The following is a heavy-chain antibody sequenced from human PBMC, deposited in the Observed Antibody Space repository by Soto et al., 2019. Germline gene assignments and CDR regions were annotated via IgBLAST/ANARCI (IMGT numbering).Heavy chain of an antibody. V-gene: IGHV1-69*01. CDR2: IVPLFGSA. CDR3: TSRASPTWQKFPFFDL. J-gene: IGHJ1*01. D-gene: IGHD3-3*01. Sequence: QVQLMQSGTEVKKPGSSVKVSCKASGGTFSNYAINWVRQAPGQGLEWMGGIVPLFGSANYAQKFQGRVTITADESTTTAYMELSSLTSEDTAVYYCTSRASPTWQKFPFFDLWGQGTLVTVSS. CDR1: GGTFSNYA.